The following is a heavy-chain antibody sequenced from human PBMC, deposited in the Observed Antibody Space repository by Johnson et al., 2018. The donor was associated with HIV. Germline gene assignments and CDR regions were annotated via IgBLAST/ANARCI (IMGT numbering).Heavy chain of an antibody. CDR2: ISSSGSTI. J-gene: IGHJ3*02. D-gene: IGHD1-26*01. Sequence: QVQLVESGGGLIQPGGSLRLSCAASGFTVSSNYMSWVRQAPGKGLEWVSYISSSGSTIYYADSVKGRFIISRYNAKNSLYLQMNSLRAVDTAVYYCARGDGATGYHDAFDIWGQGTMVTVSS. CDR3: ARGDGATGYHDAFDI. V-gene: IGHV3-11*04. CDR1: GFTVSSNY.